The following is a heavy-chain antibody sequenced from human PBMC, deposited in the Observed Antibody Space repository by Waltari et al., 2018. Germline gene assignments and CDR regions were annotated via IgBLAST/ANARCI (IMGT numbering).Heavy chain of an antibody. CDR3: ARVAQRTYRSPVPGRDYYYGMDV. D-gene: IGHD1-1*01. J-gene: IGHJ6*02. CDR1: GFTFGNSR. V-gene: IGHV3-74*01. Sequence: EEKVVESGGGLVQPGESLRLSCVASGFTFGNSRFHWVRQPPGKGLVWVSGINSDETMTSYADSVKGRFTISRDNAKKTLYLQMNRLRAEDTAVYYCARVAQRTYRSPVPGRDYYYGMDVWGQGTTVTVSS. CDR2: INSDETMT.